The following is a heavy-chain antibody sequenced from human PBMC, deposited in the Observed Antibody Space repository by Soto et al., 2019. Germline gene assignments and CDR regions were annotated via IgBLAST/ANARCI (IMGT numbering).Heavy chain of an antibody. J-gene: IGHJ6*02. Sequence: SETLSLTCTVSGGSISSYYWSWIRQPPGKGLEWIGNIYYSGSTNYNPSLKSRVTISVDTSKNQFSLKLSSVTAADTAVYYCARGYAYYDFWSGYVYGMDVWGQGTTVTVSS. CDR3: ARGYAYYDFWSGYVYGMDV. CDR1: GGSISSYY. V-gene: IGHV4-59*01. D-gene: IGHD3-3*01. CDR2: IYYSGST.